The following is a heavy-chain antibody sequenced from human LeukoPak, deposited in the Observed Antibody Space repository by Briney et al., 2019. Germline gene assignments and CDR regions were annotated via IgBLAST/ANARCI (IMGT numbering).Heavy chain of an antibody. CDR3: TRDPDG. CDR2: IYSGGDT. CDR1: GFSVSDFF. V-gene: IGHV3-66*01. Sequence: GGSLRLSCAASGFSVSDFFMSWVRLAPGKGLEWVSVIYSGGDTFHAESVKGRFTLSRDNSMNILYLQMNSLRAEDTAVYYCTRDPDGWGQGTLVTVSS. J-gene: IGHJ4*02.